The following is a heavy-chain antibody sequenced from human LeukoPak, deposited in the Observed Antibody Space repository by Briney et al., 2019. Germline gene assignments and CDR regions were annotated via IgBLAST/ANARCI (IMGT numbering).Heavy chain of an antibody. Sequence: TSETLSLTCTVSGYSISSGYYWGWIRQPPGKGLEWIGYIYYSGSTNYNPSLKSRVTISVDTSKNQFSLKLSSVTAADTAVYYCARGPYYGGNSYYYYYMDVWGKGTTVTVSS. CDR2: IYYSGST. CDR1: GYSISSGYY. D-gene: IGHD4-23*01. J-gene: IGHJ6*03. V-gene: IGHV4-61*01. CDR3: ARGPYYGGNSYYYYYMDV.